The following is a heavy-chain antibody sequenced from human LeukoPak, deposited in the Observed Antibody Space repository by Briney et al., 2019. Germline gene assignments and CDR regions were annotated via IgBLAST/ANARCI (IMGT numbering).Heavy chain of an antibody. D-gene: IGHD4-23*01. CDR2: IYPGDSDI. J-gene: IGHJ4*02. CDR3: ARKRTTVVGPFDY. CDR1: GYSFTSYW. Sequence: NRGESLKISCKGSGYSFTSYWIGWVRQMPGKGLEWMGIIYPGDSDIRYSPSFQGQVTISADKSISTAYLQWSSLKASDTAMYYCARKRTTVVGPFDYWGQGTLVTVSS. V-gene: IGHV5-51*01.